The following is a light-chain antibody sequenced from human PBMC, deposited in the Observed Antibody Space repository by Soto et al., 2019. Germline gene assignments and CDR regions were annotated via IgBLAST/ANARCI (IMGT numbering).Light chain of an antibody. V-gene: IGKV3-20*01. Sequence: EIVLTQSPATLSLSPGERATLSCRASQSVSSSLAWYQQKPGQAPRLLIYGASKRAPGIPVRFSASGSGTDFTLTISRLEPEDFAVYYCQQYGSSPLTFGGGTKVEIK. CDR3: QQYGSSPLT. J-gene: IGKJ4*01. CDR2: GAS. CDR1: QSVSSS.